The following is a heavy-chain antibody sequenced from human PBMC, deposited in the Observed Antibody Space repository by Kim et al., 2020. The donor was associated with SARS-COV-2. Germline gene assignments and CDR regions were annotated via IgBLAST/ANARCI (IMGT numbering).Heavy chain of an antibody. J-gene: IGHJ4*02. CDR3: AKAPPSFARHYFDY. Sequence: ADSGKGRFTISRDNSKNTLYLQMNSLRAEDTAVYYCAKAPPSFARHYFDYWGQGTLVTVSS. V-gene: IGHV3-23*01. D-gene: IGHD2-15*01.